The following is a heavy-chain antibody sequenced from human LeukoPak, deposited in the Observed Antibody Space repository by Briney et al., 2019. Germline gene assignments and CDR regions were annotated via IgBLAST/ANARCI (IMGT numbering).Heavy chain of an antibody. J-gene: IGHJ4*02. Sequence: GGSLRLSCAASGFTFSSYAMSWVRQAPGKGLEWVSAISGSGGSTYYADSVKGRFTISRDNSKNTLYLQMSSLRAEDTAVYYCVKIRSGSYYDYWGQGTLVTVSS. V-gene: IGHV3-23*01. CDR3: VKIRSGSYYDY. D-gene: IGHD1-26*01. CDR1: GFTFSSYA. CDR2: ISGSGGST.